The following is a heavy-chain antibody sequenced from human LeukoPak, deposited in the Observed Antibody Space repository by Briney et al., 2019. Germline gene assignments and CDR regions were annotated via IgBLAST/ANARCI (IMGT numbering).Heavy chain of an antibody. CDR1: GFTFSSYA. CDR3: AKDSDIAAAGTPYYFDY. J-gene: IGHJ4*02. V-gene: IGHV3-23*01. CDR2: ISGCGGST. D-gene: IGHD6-13*01. Sequence: GGSLRLSCAASGFTFSSYAMSWVRQAPGKGLEWVSAISGCGGSTYYADSVKGRFTISRDNSKNTLYLQMNSLRAEDTAVYYCAKDSDIAAAGTPYYFDYWGQGTLVTVSS.